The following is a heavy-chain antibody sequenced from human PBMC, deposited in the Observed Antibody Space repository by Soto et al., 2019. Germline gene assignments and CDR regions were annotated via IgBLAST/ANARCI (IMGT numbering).Heavy chain of an antibody. CDR1: GLTFSSYA. V-gene: IGHV3-23*01. CDR2: ISGSGSYT. CDR3: AKRFRGVLLNPEVD. J-gene: IGHJ4*02. Sequence: EVQLLESGGDLVQPGGSLRLSCAASGLTFSSYAMSWVRQAPGKGLEWVAVISGSGSYTDYADSVKGRFTISRDNSKNTFFLQMNSLRAEDTALYYCAKRFRGVLLNPEVDWGQGTLVTVSS. D-gene: IGHD3-10*01.